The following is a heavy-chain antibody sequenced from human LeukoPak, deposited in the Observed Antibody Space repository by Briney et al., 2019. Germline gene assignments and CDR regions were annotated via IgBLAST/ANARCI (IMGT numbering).Heavy chain of an antibody. Sequence: GGSLRLSCAASGFTFSSYSMNWVRQAPGKGLEWVSSISSSSSYIYYADSVKGRFTISRDNAKNSLYLQMNSLRAEDTAVYYCAKCAGSSCYDAFDIWGQGTMVTVSS. J-gene: IGHJ3*02. CDR1: GFTFSSYS. V-gene: IGHV3-21*04. CDR3: AKCAGSSCYDAFDI. D-gene: IGHD6-13*01. CDR2: ISSSSSYI.